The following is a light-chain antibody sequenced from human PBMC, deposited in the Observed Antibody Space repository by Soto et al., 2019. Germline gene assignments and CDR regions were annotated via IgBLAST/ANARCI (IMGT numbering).Light chain of an antibody. CDR2: DTF. J-gene: IGKJ4*01. CDR3: QHRSAWPIT. CDR1: QSVSGY. Sequence: EVVLTQSPVTLSLSPGERATLSCRASQSVSGYLAWYQQKPGQAPRLRIYDTFNSATGTPARFSGSGSGTDFTLTISSLEPEDFAVYYCQHRSAWPITYGGGTKVEI. V-gene: IGKV3-11*01.